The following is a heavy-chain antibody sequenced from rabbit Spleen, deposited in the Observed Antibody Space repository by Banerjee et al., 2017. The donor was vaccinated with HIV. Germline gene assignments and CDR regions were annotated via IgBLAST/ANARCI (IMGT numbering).Heavy chain of an antibody. D-gene: IGHD4-2*01. V-gene: IGHV1S40*01. CDR2: IDIGSSGFT. CDR1: GVSFSGSSY. J-gene: IGHJ4*01. CDR3: AREDRGSDGLVFRL. Sequence: SLEESGGDLVKPGASLTLTCIASGVSFSGSSYMCWVRQAPGKGLEWIACIDIGSSGFTYFASWAKGRFSISKASSTTVTLQMTSLTAADTATYFCAREDRGSDGLVFRLWGPGTLVTVS.